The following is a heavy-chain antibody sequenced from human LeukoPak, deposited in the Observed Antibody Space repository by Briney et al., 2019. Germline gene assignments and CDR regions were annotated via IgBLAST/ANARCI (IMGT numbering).Heavy chain of an antibody. CDR1: GFTFSSYG. J-gene: IGHJ4*02. CDR2: IWYDGSNK. V-gene: IGHV3-33*01. Sequence: GRSLRLSCAASGFTFSSYGMHWVRQAPGKGLEGVAVIWYDGSNKYYADSVKGRFTISRDNSKNTLYLQMNSLRAEDTAVYYCAREVLSGYSSGWYRGFDYWGQGTLVTVSS. D-gene: IGHD6-19*01. CDR3: AREVLSGYSSGWYRGFDY.